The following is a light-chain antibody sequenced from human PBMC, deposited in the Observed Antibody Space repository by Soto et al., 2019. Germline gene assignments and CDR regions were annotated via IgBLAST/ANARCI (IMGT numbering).Light chain of an antibody. CDR3: QQYNDWPYT. V-gene: IGKV3-15*01. J-gene: IGKJ2*01. Sequence: EIVMTQSPATLSVSPGERATLSCRASQSVSSNLAWYQQKPGQAPRLLIYGASTRPTGIPARFSGSGSGTEFTLTISSLQSEDFALYYCQQYNDWPYTFGQGTKLEIK. CDR1: QSVSSN. CDR2: GAS.